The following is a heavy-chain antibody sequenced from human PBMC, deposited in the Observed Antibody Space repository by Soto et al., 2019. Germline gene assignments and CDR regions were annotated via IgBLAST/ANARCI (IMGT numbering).Heavy chain of an antibody. Sequence: QVQLVQSGAEVKKPGASVKVSCKASGYTFTSYGISWVRQAPGQGLEWMGWSSAYNGNTNYAQKLEGRVTMTTDTSQSTACMELRSLRSDDTAVYYCARPVGYCSGGSCLQFDYWGQGTLVTVSS. CDR3: ARPVGYCSGGSCLQFDY. CDR2: SSAYNGNT. D-gene: IGHD2-15*01. V-gene: IGHV1-18*01. J-gene: IGHJ4*02. CDR1: GYTFTSYG.